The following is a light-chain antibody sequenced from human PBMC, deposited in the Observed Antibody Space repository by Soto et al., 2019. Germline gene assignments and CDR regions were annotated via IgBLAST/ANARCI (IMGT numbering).Light chain of an antibody. V-gene: IGKV3-11*01. CDR3: QQRSNWPPT. J-gene: IGKJ1*01. CDR2: DAY. CDR1: QSVSSN. Sequence: EIVMTQSQATLSVSPGETANLACRASQSVSSNLAWYQQKPGQAPRLLIYDAYNRATGITARFSGSGSGTDFTLTISSLEPEDFAVYYCQQRSNWPPTVGQGTKVEIK.